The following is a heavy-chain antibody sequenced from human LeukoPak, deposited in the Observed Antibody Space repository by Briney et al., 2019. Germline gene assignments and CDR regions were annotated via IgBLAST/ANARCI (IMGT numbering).Heavy chain of an antibody. CDR3: AKDPGQWELLNWFDP. V-gene: IGHV3-30*18. D-gene: IGHD1-26*01. CDR2: ISYDGSNK. CDR1: GFTFSSYG. Sequence: GRSLRLSCAASGFTFSSYGMHWVRQAPGKGLEWVAVISYDGSNKYYADSVKGRFTISRDNSKNTLYLQMNSLRAEDTAVYYCAKDPGQWELLNWFDPWGQGTLVTVSS. J-gene: IGHJ5*02.